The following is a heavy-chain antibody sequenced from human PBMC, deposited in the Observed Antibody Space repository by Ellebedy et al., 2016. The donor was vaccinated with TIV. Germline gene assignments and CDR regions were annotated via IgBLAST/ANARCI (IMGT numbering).Heavy chain of an antibody. J-gene: IGHJ4*01. CDR2: ISSTGSRT. D-gene: IGHD6-19*01. V-gene: IGHV3-23*01. CDR3: AKGRGGGSDSSAPRYYFDS. CDR1: GFTFSSYA. Sequence: GESLKISCAASGFTFSSYAMSWVRQAPGKGLEWVSTISSTGSRTYYADSVEGRFLISRDISKRTLYLQMNSLRAEDTAVYYCAKGRGGGSDSSAPRYYFDSWGLGTLVTVSS.